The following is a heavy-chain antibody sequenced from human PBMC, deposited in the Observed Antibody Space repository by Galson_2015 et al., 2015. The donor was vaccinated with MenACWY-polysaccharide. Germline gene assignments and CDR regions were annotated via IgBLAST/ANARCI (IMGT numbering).Heavy chain of an antibody. D-gene: IGHD2-8*02. J-gene: IGHJ4*02. CDR3: ARDQESPGQTDS. V-gene: IGHV3-7*03. CDR2: IKEGGSEK. Sequence: SLRLSCAASGFIFSSYWMSWVRQAPGKGLEWVANIKEGGSEKYYVDSVKGRFTISRDNSKNTLFLQMSNLRAEDTAVYYCARDQESPGQTDSWGQGTLVTVSS. CDR1: GFIFSSYW.